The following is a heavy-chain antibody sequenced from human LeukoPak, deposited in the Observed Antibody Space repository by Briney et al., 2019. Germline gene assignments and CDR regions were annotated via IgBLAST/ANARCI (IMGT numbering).Heavy chain of an antibody. D-gene: IGHD5-12*01. CDR2: IWYDGSNK. V-gene: IGHV3-33*06. J-gene: IGHJ4*02. Sequence: PGGSLRLSCAASGFTFSSYGMHWVRQAPGKRLEWVAVIWYDGSNKYYADSVKGRFTISRDNSKNTLYLQMNSLRAEDTAVYYCAKGGSGYDWDIDYWGQGTLVTVSS. CDR1: GFTFSSYG. CDR3: AKGGSGYDWDIDY.